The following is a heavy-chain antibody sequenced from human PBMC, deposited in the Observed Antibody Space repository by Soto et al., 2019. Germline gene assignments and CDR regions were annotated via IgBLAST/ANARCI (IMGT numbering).Heavy chain of an antibody. CDR2: ISYDGSNK. V-gene: IGHV3-30*18. J-gene: IGHJ4*02. CDR1: GFIFSSYG. CDR3: AKDMRPLRRSYGYYYFDY. Sequence: GGSLRLSCAASGFIFSSYGMHWVRQAPGKGLEWVAVISYDGSNKYYADSVKGRFTISRDNSKNTLYLQMNSLRAEDTAVYYWAKDMRPLRRSYGYYYFDYWGQGTLVTVSS. D-gene: IGHD5-18*01.